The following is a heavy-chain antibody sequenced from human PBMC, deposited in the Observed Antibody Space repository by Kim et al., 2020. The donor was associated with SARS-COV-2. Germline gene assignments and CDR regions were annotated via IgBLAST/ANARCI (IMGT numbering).Heavy chain of an antibody. CDR3: ARDSFGGYYGSGSYYGIDY. V-gene: IGHV3-21*01. J-gene: IGHJ4*02. D-gene: IGHD3-10*01. Sequence: GGSLRLSCAASGFTFSSYSMNWVRQAPGKGLEWVSSISISSSYMYYADSVKGRFTISRDNAKNSLYLQMNSLRAEDTAVYYCARDSFGGYYGSGSYYGIDYWGQGTLVTVSS. CDR1: GFTFSSYS. CDR2: ISISSSYM.